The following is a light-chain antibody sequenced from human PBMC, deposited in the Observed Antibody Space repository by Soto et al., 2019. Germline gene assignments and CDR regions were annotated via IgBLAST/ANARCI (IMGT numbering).Light chain of an antibody. CDR2: AAS. J-gene: IGKJ5*01. Sequence: DIQMTQSPSSLSATVGDRVTITCRAGQGIRNYLNWYQHKAGTAPKLLIYAASSLQTGVPSRFSGSGSGTEFTLTISSLQPEDFATYYCQHTFRTPTFGQGTRLDIK. V-gene: IGKV1-39*01. CDR1: QGIRNY. CDR3: QHTFRTPT.